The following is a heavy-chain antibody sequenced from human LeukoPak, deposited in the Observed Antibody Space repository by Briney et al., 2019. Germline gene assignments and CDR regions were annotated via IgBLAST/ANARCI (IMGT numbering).Heavy chain of an antibody. CDR1: NYLFINYG. CDR3: ARDYRTVAVPGTLHHAFDI. J-gene: IGHJ3*02. V-gene: IGHV1-18*01. CDR2: ISAYNGNT. D-gene: IGHD6-19*01. Sequence: ASVKVSCKTSNYLFINYGISWVRQAPGQGLEWMGWISAYNGNTHFAQKFQGRITLTTDTFTTTAYMELGSLRSDDTAVYYCARDYRTVAVPGTLHHAFDIWGQGTLVTVSS.